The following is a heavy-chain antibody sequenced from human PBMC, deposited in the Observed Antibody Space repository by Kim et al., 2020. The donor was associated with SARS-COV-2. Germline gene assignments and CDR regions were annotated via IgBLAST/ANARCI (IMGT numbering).Heavy chain of an antibody. CDR1: GFPFGFYA. V-gene: IGHV3-23*01. D-gene: IGHD5-18*01. CDR2: ISNSGDNT. Sequence: GGSLRLSCAASGFPFGFYAMSWVRQAPGNGLEWVSTISNSGDNTHHADSVKGRFAISRDNSKNMLYLQMDSLRAEDTAVYYCVRDLTYSYSYWGQGTLVTVSS. J-gene: IGHJ4*02. CDR3: VRDLTYSYSY.